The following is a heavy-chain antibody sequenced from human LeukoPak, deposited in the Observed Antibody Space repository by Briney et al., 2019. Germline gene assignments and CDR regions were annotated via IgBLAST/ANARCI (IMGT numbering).Heavy chain of an antibody. CDR2: IYYSGST. CDR1: HGSINSYY. CDR3: ARQATRGVVVIASGAFDI. V-gene: IGHV4-39*01. J-gene: IGHJ3*02. D-gene: IGHD2-21*01. Sequence: SETLSLTCTVSHGSINSYYWGWIRQPPGKGLEWIGSIYYSGSTYYNPSLKSRVTISVDTSKNQFSLKLSSVTAADTAVYYCARQATRGVVVIASGAFDIWGQGTMVTVSS.